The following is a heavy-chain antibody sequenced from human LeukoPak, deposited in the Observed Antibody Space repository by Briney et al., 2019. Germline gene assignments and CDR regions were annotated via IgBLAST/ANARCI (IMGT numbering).Heavy chain of an antibody. Sequence: PSETLSLTYTVSGGSISSSRYYWGWIRQPPGKGLEWIGSIYYSGSTYYNPSLKSRVTISVDTSKNQFSLKLSSVTAADTAVYYCARISGPGDYWGQGTLVTVSS. CDR3: ARISGPGDY. J-gene: IGHJ4*02. V-gene: IGHV4-39*01. CDR2: IYYSGST. CDR1: GGSISSSRYY. D-gene: IGHD3-10*01.